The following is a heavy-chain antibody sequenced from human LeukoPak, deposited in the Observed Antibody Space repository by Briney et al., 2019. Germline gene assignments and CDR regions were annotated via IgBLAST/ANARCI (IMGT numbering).Heavy chain of an antibody. V-gene: IGHV3-7*01. CDR2: IKQDGSEK. CDR1: GFTFSSYW. Sequence: GGSLRLSCAASGFTFSSYWMSWVRQAPGKGLEWVANIKQDGSEKYYVDSVKGRFTISRDNAKNSLYLQMNSLRAEDTAVYYCARDGVAVADSGYDYWGQGTLVTVSS. CDR3: ARDGVAVADSGYDY. D-gene: IGHD6-19*01. J-gene: IGHJ4*02.